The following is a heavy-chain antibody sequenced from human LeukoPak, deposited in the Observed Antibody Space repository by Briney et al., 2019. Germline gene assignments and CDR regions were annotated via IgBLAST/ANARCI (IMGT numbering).Heavy chain of an antibody. Sequence: ASVKVSGKASAYTFTGYYMHWVRQAPGQGLEWMGWINPNSGGTNYAQKFQGRVTMTRDTSISTAYMELSRLRSEDTAVYYCAREGVGATTPLFDYWGQGTLVTVSS. J-gene: IGHJ4*02. D-gene: IGHD1-26*01. V-gene: IGHV1-2*02. CDR3: AREGVGATTPLFDY. CDR1: AYTFTGYY. CDR2: INPNSGGT.